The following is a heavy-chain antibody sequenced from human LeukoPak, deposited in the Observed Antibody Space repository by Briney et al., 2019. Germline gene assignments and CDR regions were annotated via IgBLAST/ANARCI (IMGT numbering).Heavy chain of an antibody. D-gene: IGHD6-19*01. Sequence: SETLSLTCTVSGGSFSSSSHYWGWIRQPPGKGLEWIGSIYYRGTTYYNPSLKSRVTISVDTSKNQFSLRLNSVTAADTAVYYCTRGPRGYSTGWYYGMDVWGQGTTVTVSS. CDR1: GGSFSSSSHY. V-gene: IGHV4-39*01. J-gene: IGHJ6*02. CDR2: IYYRGTT. CDR3: TRGPRGYSTGWYYGMDV.